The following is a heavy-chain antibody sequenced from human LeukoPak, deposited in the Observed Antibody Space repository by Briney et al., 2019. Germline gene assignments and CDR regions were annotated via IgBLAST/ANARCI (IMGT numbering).Heavy chain of an antibody. V-gene: IGHV5-51*01. CDR2: IYPGDSDT. D-gene: IGHD2-15*01. CDR3: ARLGAWDDGVVVAANPNWFDP. J-gene: IGHJ5*02. CDR1: GYSFTSYW. Sequence: GESLKISCKGSGYSFTSYWIGWVRQMPGKGLEWMGIIYPGDSDTRYSPSFQGQVTISADKSISTAYLQWSSQKASDTAMYYCARLGAWDDGVVVAANPNWFDPWGQGTLVTVSS.